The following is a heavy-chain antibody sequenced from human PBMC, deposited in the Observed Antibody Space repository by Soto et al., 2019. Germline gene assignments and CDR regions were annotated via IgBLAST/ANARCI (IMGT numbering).Heavy chain of an antibody. J-gene: IGHJ6*02. D-gene: IGHD3-9*01. CDR3: ARGLVIRPYYYHGMDV. CDR1: GGSISSGDHF. V-gene: IGHV4-30-4*01. CDR2: ISSIGST. Sequence: QVQLQESGPGLVKPSQTLSLTCTVSGGSISSGDHFWSWIRQSPGKGLEWIGYISSIGSTYYNPSLKSRVSVSRDTSKNQFSLQLSSVTTTDTAVYYCARGLVIRPYYYHGMDVWGQGTTVTVSS.